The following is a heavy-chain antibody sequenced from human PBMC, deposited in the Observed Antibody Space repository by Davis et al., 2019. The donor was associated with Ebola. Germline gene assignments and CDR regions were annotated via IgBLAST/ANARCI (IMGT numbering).Heavy chain of an antibody. CDR2: INHSGST. CDR3: ARSRGAVAGNWFDP. CDR1: GESFSGYY. Sequence: MPSETLSLTCAVYGESFSGYYWSWIRQPPGKGLEWIGEINHSGSTNYNPSLKSRVTISVDTSKNQFSLKLSSVTAADTAVYYCARSRGAVAGNWFDPWGQGTLVTVSS. J-gene: IGHJ5*02. V-gene: IGHV4-34*01. D-gene: IGHD6-19*01.